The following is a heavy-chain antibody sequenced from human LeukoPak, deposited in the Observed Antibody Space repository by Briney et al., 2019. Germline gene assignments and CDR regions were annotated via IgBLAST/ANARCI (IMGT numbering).Heavy chain of an antibody. CDR1: GGSISSSSYY. D-gene: IGHD3-10*01. Sequence: SETLSLTCTVSGGSISSSSYYWGWIRQPPGKGLEWIGEINHSGSTNYNPSLKSRVTISVVTSKNQFSLKLSSVTAADTAVYYCARDSLWFGELLSQRENYYYYMDVWGKGTTVTISS. CDR2: INHSGST. CDR3: ARDSLWFGELLSQRENYYYYMDV. V-gene: IGHV4-39*07. J-gene: IGHJ6*03.